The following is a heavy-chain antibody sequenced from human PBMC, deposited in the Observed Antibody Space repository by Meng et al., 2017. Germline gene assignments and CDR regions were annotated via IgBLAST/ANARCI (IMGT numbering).Heavy chain of an antibody. Sequence: GESLKISCAASGFTFSSYAMSWVRQAPGKGLEWVSAISGSGGSTYYADSVKGRFTISRDNSKNTLSLQMNSLGAEDTAIYYCAEDSEASWGQGTLVTVSS. J-gene: IGHJ4*02. CDR1: GFTFSSYA. CDR3: AEDSEAS. V-gene: IGHV3-23*01. CDR2: ISGSGGST.